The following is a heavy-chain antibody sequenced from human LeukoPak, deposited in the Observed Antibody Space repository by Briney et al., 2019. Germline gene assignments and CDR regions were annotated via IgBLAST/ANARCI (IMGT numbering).Heavy chain of an antibody. V-gene: IGHV4-39*07. J-gene: IGHJ2*01. CDR1: GGSISSSSYY. D-gene: IGHD2-15*01. CDR3: AREGLGSGRGGDFDL. Sequence: SETLSLTCTVSGGSISSSSYYWGWIRQPPGKGLEWIGDVSHSGNTYYNPSLKSRVTISLDTSKNQFSLKLRSVTAADTAVYYCAREGLGSGRGGDFDLWGRGTLVTVSS. CDR2: VSHSGNT.